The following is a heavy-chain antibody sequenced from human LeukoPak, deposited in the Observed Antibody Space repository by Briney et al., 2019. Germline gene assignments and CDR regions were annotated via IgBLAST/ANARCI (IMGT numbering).Heavy chain of an antibody. Sequence: GRSLRLSCAASGFTFDDYAMHWVRQAPGKGQEWVSGISWNSGSIGYADSVKGRFTISRDNAKNSLYLQMNSLSAEDTALYYSAKDMGGYSYGSPFDYWGQGTLVTVSS. V-gene: IGHV3-9*01. D-gene: IGHD5-18*01. CDR2: ISWNSGSI. CDR1: GFTFDDYA. J-gene: IGHJ4*02. CDR3: AKDMGGYSYGSPFDY.